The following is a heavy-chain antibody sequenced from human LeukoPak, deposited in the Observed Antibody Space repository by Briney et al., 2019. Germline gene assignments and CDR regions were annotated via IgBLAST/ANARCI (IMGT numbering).Heavy chain of an antibody. J-gene: IGHJ4*02. CDR3: ARALSHYSSSWYVY. V-gene: IGHV1-8*01. Sequence: ASVKVSCKASGYTFTSYDINWVRQATGQGLEWMGWMNPNSGNTGYAQKFQGRVTITRNTSISTAYMELSSLRSEDTAVYYCARALSHYSSSWYVYWGQGTLVTVSS. D-gene: IGHD6-13*01. CDR1: GYTFTSYD. CDR2: MNPNSGNT.